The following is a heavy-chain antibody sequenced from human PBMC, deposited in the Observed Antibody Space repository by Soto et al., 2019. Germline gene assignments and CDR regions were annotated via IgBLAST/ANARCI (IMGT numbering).Heavy chain of an antibody. Sequence: ASVKVSGKASGYTFTSYGISWVRQAPGQGLEWMGWISAYNGNTNYAQKLQGRVTMTTDTSTSTAYMELRSLRSDDTAVYYCARVSSGYSGYKGTFDYWGQGTLVTVSS. CDR2: ISAYNGNT. J-gene: IGHJ4*02. D-gene: IGHD5-12*01. V-gene: IGHV1-18*01. CDR3: ARVSSGYSGYKGTFDY. CDR1: GYTFTSYG.